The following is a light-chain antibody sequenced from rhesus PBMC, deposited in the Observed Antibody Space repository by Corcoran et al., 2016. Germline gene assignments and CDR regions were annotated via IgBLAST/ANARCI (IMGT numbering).Light chain of an antibody. V-gene: IGKV1-25*01. CDR1: QGISSY. J-gene: IGKJ3*01. CDR3: QQYSSSPFT. Sequence: DIQMTQSPSSVSASVGDRVTITCRASQGISSYLAWYQQKPGKAPKLLIYYATTLQSGVPSRFSGSGSGTEFTLTISSLQPEDFATYYWQQYSSSPFTFGPGTKLDIK. CDR2: YAT.